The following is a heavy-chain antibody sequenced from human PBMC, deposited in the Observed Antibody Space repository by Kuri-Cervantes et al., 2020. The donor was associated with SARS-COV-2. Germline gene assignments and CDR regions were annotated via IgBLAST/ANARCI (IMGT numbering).Heavy chain of an antibody. CDR2: IYPGDSDT. CDR1: GYSFTSYW. D-gene: IGHD1-1*01. Sequence: KVSCKGSGYSFTSYWIGWVRQMPGKGLEWVGIIYPGDSDTRYNPSFQGQVTISADKSISTAYLQWSSLKASDTAMYYCARGSSTGNYWYDYWGQGTLVTVSS. J-gene: IGHJ4*02. V-gene: IGHV5-51*01. CDR3: ARGSSTGNYWYDY.